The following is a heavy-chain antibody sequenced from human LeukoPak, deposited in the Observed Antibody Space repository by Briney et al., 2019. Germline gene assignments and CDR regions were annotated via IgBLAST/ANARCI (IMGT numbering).Heavy chain of an antibody. V-gene: IGHV3-21*01. J-gene: IGHJ4*02. CDR3: ARDRGYSYGYGFDY. CDR1: GFTFSNYG. CDR2: ISSSSSYI. Sequence: GGSLRLSCEASGFTFSNYGMNWVRQAPGKGLEWVSSISSSSSYIYYADSVKGRFTISRDNAKNSLYLQMNSLRAEDTAVYYCARDRGYSYGYGFDYWGQGTLVTVSS. D-gene: IGHD5-18*01.